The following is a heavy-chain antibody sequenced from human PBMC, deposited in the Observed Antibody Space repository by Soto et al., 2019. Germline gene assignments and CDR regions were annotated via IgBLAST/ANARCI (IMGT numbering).Heavy chain of an antibody. V-gene: IGHV4-39*01. J-gene: IGHJ5*02. D-gene: IGHD1-20*01. CDR3: TRRYNWNDYYFDP. CDR2: SYYSGTS. CDR1: GGSIRVQSYY. Sequence: SEPLSLTCTVSGGSIRVQSYYWTWIRQTPGKGLEWVGSSYYSGTSYFNPALKGRVTISVDTSTNQFSLRLTSVTAADTAVYYCTRRYNWNDYYFDPWGQGTLVTDS.